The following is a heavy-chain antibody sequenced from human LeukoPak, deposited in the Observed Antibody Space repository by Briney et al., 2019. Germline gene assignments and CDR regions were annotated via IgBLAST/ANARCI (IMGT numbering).Heavy chain of an antibody. J-gene: IGHJ4*02. CDR2: IYSSVST. CDR1: GGSISSNAYY. CDR3: AYSGSYGHLGY. D-gene: IGHD1-26*01. Sequence: SETLSLTCTVSGGSISSNAYYWAWIRKPPGKGLEWIGSIYSSVSTYYNPSLKSLVTISVDTSKNQFSLRLSSVTAADTALYYCAYSGSYGHLGYWGQGIPVTVSS. V-gene: IGHV4-39*01.